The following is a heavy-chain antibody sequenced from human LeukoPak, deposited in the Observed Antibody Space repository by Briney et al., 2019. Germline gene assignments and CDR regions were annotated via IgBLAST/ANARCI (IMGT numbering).Heavy chain of an antibody. Sequence: GGSLRLSCAASGFTFSSYWMSWVRQAPGKGLEWVANIKQDGSEKYYVDSVKGRFTISRDNAKNPLYLQMNSLRAEDTAVYYCARVARGAPGRAFDIWGQGTMVTVSS. CDR2: IKQDGSEK. V-gene: IGHV3-7*01. J-gene: IGHJ3*02. D-gene: IGHD1-26*01. CDR3: ARVARGAPGRAFDI. CDR1: GFTFSSYW.